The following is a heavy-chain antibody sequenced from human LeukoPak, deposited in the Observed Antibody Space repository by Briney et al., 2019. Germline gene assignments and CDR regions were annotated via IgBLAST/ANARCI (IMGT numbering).Heavy chain of an antibody. D-gene: IGHD5-18*01. Sequence: SETLSLTCAVYGGSFSGYFWSWLRQSPGKGLEWNGQINYGGITNYNPSLKSRVTISVDTSKNQFSLKLSSVTAADTAVYYCARDLQDTAMVYFDYWGQGTLATVSS. CDR2: INYGGIT. V-gene: IGHV4-34*01. CDR1: GGSFSGYF. J-gene: IGHJ4*02. CDR3: ARDLQDTAMVYFDY.